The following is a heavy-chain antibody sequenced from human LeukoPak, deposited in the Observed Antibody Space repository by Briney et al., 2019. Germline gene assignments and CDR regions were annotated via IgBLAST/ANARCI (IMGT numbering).Heavy chain of an antibody. Sequence: GGSLRLSCAASGFTFSSYSMNWVRQAPGKGLEWVSSISSSSSYIYYADSVKGRFTISRDNAKNSLYLQMNSLRAEDTAVYYCARDSPNDSSGPYDSWGQGTLVTVSS. CDR3: ARDSPNDSSGPYDS. V-gene: IGHV3-21*01. D-gene: IGHD3-22*01. CDR2: ISSSSSYI. J-gene: IGHJ4*02. CDR1: GFTFSSYS.